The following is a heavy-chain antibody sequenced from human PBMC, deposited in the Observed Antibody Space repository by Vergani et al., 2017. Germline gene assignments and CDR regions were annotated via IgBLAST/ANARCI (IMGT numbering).Heavy chain of an antibody. V-gene: IGHV3-30*18. CDR1: GFTFSSYG. Sequence: QVQLVESGGGVVQPGRSLRLSCAASGFTFSSYGTHWVRQAPGKGLEWVAVISYDGSNKYYADSVKGRFTISRDNSKNTLYLQMNSLRAEDTAVYYCAKDPLRQVYYYYYMDVWGKGTTVTVSS. J-gene: IGHJ6*03. CDR3: AKDPLRQVYYYYYMDV. D-gene: IGHD4-17*01. CDR2: ISYDGSNK.